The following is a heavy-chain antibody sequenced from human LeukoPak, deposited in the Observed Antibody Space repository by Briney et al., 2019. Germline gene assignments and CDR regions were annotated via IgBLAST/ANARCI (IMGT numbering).Heavy chain of an antibody. CDR1: GFTFSSYG. V-gene: IGHV3-33*01. Sequence: PGRSLRLSCATSGFTFSSYGMHWVRQAPVKGLEWVAVIWSDGSNKYYADSVKGLFTISRDNPKNTLYLQMNSLRAEDTAVYYCARGSYSSSWYLASWGQGTLVTVSS. CDR3: ARGSYSSSWYLAS. CDR2: IWSDGSNK. J-gene: IGHJ4*02. D-gene: IGHD6-13*01.